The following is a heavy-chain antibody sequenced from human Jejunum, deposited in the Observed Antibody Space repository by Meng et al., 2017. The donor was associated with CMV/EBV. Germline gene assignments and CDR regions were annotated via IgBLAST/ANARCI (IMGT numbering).Heavy chain of an antibody. J-gene: IGHJ4*02. D-gene: IGHD1-14*01. CDR1: GFTFSGYA. CDR3: AKTEPSTY. V-gene: IGHV3-23*01. CDR2: IVGSGATT. Sequence: LRLSCAASGFTFSGYAMSWVRQAPGKGLEWVSVIVGSGATTYYADSVKGRFTISRDNSKSTLSLQMNSLRVEDTAVYYCAKTEPSTYWGQGTLVTVSS.